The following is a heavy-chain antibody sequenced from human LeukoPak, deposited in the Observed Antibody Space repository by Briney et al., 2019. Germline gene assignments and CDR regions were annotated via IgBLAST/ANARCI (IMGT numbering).Heavy chain of an antibody. Sequence: GGSLRLSCAASGFTFSDYSMSWIRQAPGMGLEWVSYISSSGTATYYIDSVKGRFTISRENAKNSVYLQLNSLRTEDTAVYYCGRDDAGDVWGKGTTVTISS. CDR2: ISSSGTAT. CDR1: GFTFSDYS. J-gene: IGHJ6*04. CDR3: GRDDAGDV. V-gene: IGHV3-11*01.